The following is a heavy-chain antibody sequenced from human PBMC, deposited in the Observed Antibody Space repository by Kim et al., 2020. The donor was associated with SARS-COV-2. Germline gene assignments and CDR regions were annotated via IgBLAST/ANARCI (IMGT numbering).Heavy chain of an antibody. D-gene: IGHD2-15*01. J-gene: IGHJ4*03. V-gene: IGHV3-7*03. CDR1: GFKMRTYW. CDR3: ARTRAGYCAGGSCYSDY. CDR2: INQDGSEK. Sequence: GESLKISCTASGFKMRTYWMTWVRQAPGKGLEWVANINQDGSEKNYGDSVKGRFTVSRDNAKNSLLLHLNGLRGEDTAVYFCARTRAGYCAGGSCYSDYW.